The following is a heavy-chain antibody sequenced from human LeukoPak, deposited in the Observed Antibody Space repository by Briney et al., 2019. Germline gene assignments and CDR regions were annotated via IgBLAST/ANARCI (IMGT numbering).Heavy chain of an antibody. CDR2: ISYDGSNK. Sequence: GGSLRLSCAASGFTFSSYAMHWVRQAPGKGLEWVAVISYDGSNKYYADSVKGRFTISRDNSKNQLYLQMNSLRAEDTDVYYCASSIVVVPAATHRGGNFDDWGQGTLVTVSS. V-gene: IGHV3-30*04. D-gene: IGHD2-2*01. CDR3: ASSIVVVPAATHRGGNFDD. J-gene: IGHJ4*02. CDR1: GFTFSSYA.